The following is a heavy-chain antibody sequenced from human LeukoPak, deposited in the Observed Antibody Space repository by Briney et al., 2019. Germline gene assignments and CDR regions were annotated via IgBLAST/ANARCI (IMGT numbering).Heavy chain of an antibody. V-gene: IGHV1-8*01. CDR2: MKLNSRSS. Sequence: ASVKVSCKASGYTFTNYDVNWVRQATGQGLEWMGWMKLNSRSSGYAQKFQGIFTMTRNTSISTAYMELSSLTSEDTAVYYCARAEPGYYPDYWGQGTLVTVSS. J-gene: IGHJ4*02. D-gene: IGHD3-22*01. CDR3: ARAEPGYYPDY. CDR1: GYTFTNYD.